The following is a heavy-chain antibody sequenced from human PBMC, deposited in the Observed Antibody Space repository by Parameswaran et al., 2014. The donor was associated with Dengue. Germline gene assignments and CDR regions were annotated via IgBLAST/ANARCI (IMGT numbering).Heavy chain of an antibody. D-gene: IGHD3-22*01. Sequence: SWVRQALDKGLSGWRIIPIFGTANYAQKFQGRVTITADESTSTAYMELSSLRSEDTAVYYCARDEGRQNSDYYDSSGYPYYFDYWGQGTLVTVSS. CDR2: IIPIFGTA. CDR3: ARDEGRQNSDYYDSSGYPYYFDY. J-gene: IGHJ4*02. V-gene: IGHV1-69*15.